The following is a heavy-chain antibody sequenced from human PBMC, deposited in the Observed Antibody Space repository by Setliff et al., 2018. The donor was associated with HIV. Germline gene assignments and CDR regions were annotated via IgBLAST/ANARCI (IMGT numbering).Heavy chain of an antibody. J-gene: IGHJ4*02. Sequence: PGGSLRLSCAASGFTFSYSWMNWVRQAPGKGLEWVGRIKSKIDGGTADYAAPVKGRFTISRDDSKNTVYLQMNSLKSEDSALYYCTTGGADWGQGTRVTVSS. D-gene: IGHD3-16*01. V-gene: IGHV3-15*01. CDR2: IKSKIDGGTA. CDR3: TTGGAD. CDR1: GFTFSYSW.